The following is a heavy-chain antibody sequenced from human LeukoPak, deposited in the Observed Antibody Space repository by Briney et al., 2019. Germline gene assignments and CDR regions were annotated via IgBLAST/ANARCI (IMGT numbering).Heavy chain of an antibody. Sequence: GGSLRLSCAASGFTFSSYAMSWVRQAPGKGLGWVSAISGSGGTTYHADSVKGRFTISRDNSKNTLYLQMNSLRAEDTAVYYCAKGTWGSRYFDYWGQGTLVTVSS. CDR2: ISGSGGTT. CDR1: GFTFSSYA. V-gene: IGHV3-23*01. J-gene: IGHJ4*02. CDR3: AKGTWGSRYFDY. D-gene: IGHD7-27*01.